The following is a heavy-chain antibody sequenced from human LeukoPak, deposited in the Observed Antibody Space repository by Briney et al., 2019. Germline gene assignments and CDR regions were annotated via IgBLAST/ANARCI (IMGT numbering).Heavy chain of an antibody. D-gene: IGHD3-3*01. Sequence: PGGSLRLSCAASGYTFSSYSMNWVRQAPGKGLEWVSSISSSSSYIYYADSVKGRFTISRDNAKNSLYLQMNSLRAEDTAVYYRARDKAIFGEGWGQGTLVTVSS. CDR3: ARDKAIFGEG. J-gene: IGHJ4*02. V-gene: IGHV3-21*01. CDR2: ISSSSSYI. CDR1: GYTFSSYS.